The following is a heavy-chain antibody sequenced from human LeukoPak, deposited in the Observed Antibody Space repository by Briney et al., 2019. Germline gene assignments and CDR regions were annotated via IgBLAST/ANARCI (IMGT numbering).Heavy chain of an antibody. J-gene: IGHJ6*02. Sequence: GGSLRLSCAASGFTFSSYGMHWVRQAPGKGLEWVAVIWDDGSNKYYADSVKGRFTISRDNSKNTLYLQMNSLRAEDTAVYYCARDAVDTANAVWGQGTTVTVSS. CDR2: IWDDGSNK. CDR3: ARDAVDTANAV. D-gene: IGHD5-18*01. V-gene: IGHV3-33*01. CDR1: GFTFSSYG.